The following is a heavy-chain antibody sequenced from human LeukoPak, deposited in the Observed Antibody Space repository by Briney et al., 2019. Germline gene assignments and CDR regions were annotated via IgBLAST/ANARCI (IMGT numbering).Heavy chain of an antibody. CDR1: GFTFDDYA. CDR3: AKESSYCSSTSCYFFDY. V-gene: IGHV3-9*01. Sequence: GGSLRLSCAASGFTFDDYAMHWIRQAPGKGLEWVSGISWNSGSIGYADSVKGRFTISRDNAKNSLYLQMNSLRAEDTALYYCAKESSYCSSTSCYFFDYWGQGTLVTVSS. J-gene: IGHJ4*02. CDR2: ISWNSGSI. D-gene: IGHD2-2*01.